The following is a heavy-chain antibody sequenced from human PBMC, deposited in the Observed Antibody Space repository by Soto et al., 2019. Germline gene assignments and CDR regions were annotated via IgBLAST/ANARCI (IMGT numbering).Heavy chain of an antibody. CDR2: IYYSGST. CDR1: GGSISSSSYY. J-gene: IGHJ6*02. V-gene: IGHV4-39*01. D-gene: IGHD3-10*01. Sequence: PSETLSLTCTVSGGSISSSSYYWGWIRQPPGKGLEWIGSIYYSGSTYYNPSLKSRVTISVDTSKNQFSLKLSSVTAADTAVYYCARRITMVRGVINYYYYGMDVWGQGTTVTAP. CDR3: ARRITMVRGVINYYYYGMDV.